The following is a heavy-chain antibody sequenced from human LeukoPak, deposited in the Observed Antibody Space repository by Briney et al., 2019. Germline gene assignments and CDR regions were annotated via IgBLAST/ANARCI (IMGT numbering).Heavy chain of an antibody. CDR1: GFTFSSYA. J-gene: IGHJ4*02. D-gene: IGHD2-21*02. CDR3: ARRQRGDLDY. V-gene: IGHV3-23*01. Sequence: GGSLRLSCAASGFTFSSYAMSWVRQAPGKGPEWVSAISGSGCSTYYAGSVKGRFTISRDNSKNTLYLQMNSLRAEDTAVYYCARRQRGDLDYWGQGTLVTVSS. CDR2: ISGSGCST.